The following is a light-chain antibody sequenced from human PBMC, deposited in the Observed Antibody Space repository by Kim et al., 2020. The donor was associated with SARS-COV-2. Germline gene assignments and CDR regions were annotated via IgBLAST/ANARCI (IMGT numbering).Light chain of an antibody. CDR2: GAS. CDR3: HYYGTSFLT. CDR1: QSIISTY. Sequence: WQGEGATLSGRASQSIISTYLAWFQQKPGQAPRLLMYGASYRATDIPDRFSGSASGTVFTLTISRLEPEDSAVYYCHYYGTSFLTFGGGTKVDIK. J-gene: IGKJ4*01. V-gene: IGKV3-20*01.